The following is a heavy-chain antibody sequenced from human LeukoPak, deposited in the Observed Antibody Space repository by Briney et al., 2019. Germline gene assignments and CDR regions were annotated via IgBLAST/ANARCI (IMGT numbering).Heavy chain of an antibody. Sequence: SETLSLTCTVSGGSIRRSSYYWGWTRQPPGKGLEWIGHIYYSGTTKYNPSLKSRVTMSVDTSKSQFSLKLSSVTAADTAVYYCARVIGYCSSTSCPGGFDPWGQGSLVTVSS. D-gene: IGHD2-2*01. CDR2: IYYSGTT. J-gene: IGHJ5*02. V-gene: IGHV4-61*05. CDR3: ARVIGYCSSTSCPGGFDP. CDR1: GGSIRRSSYY.